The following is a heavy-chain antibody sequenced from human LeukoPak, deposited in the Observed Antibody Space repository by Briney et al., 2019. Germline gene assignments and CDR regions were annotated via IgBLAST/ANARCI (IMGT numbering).Heavy chain of an antibody. Sequence: GGSLRLSCAASGFTFSSYSMNWVRQAPGKGLEWVSSISSSSSYIYYAESVKGRFTISRDNAKNSLYLQMNSLRAEDTAVYYCAREEYSSSTDAFDIWGQGTMVTVSS. CDR3: AREEYSSSTDAFDI. CDR1: GFTFSSYS. CDR2: ISSSSSYI. J-gene: IGHJ3*02. D-gene: IGHD6-13*01. V-gene: IGHV3-21*01.